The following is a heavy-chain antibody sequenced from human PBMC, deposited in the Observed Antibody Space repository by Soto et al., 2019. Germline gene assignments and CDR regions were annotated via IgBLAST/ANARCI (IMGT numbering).Heavy chain of an antibody. CDR2: ISAYNGNT. Sequence: QVQLVQSGAEVKKPGASVKVSCKASGYTFTSYGISWVRQAPGQGLEWMGWISAYNGNTKYAQKLQGRVTMTPDTSTTTAYMDLRSLRSDDTAVYYCARSDNPGIAVAWGQGPLVTVSS. CDR3: ARSDNPGIAVA. D-gene: IGHD6-19*01. J-gene: IGHJ4*02. V-gene: IGHV1-18*01. CDR1: GYTFTSYG.